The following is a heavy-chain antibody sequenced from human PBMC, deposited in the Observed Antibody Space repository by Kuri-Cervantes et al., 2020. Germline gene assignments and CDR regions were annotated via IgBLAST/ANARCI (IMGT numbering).Heavy chain of an antibody. CDR3: ARLSRASSGWYSPFDY. Sequence: SETLSLTCVVSGDSISSNVWWSWVRQPPGKGLEWIGEIYHSGSTNYNPSLKSRVTISVDTSKNQFSLKLSSVTAADTAVYYCARLSRASSGWYSPFDYWGQGTLVTVSS. V-gene: IGHV4-4*02. D-gene: IGHD6-19*01. CDR1: GDSISSNVW. CDR2: IYHSGST. J-gene: IGHJ4*02.